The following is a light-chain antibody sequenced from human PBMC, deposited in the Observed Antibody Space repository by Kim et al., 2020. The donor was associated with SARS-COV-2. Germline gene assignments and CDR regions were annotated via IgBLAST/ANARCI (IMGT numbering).Light chain of an antibody. Sequence: ASIGDRVTSTCRASQSISKYLNWYQQKAVKAPKLLIYAASTLPRGVPSRFSGSGSGTEFTLTISSLQPEDFATYYCQQSDSAPWTFGQGTKVDIK. CDR1: QSISKY. CDR3: QQSDSAPWT. CDR2: AAS. J-gene: IGKJ1*01. V-gene: IGKV1-39*01.